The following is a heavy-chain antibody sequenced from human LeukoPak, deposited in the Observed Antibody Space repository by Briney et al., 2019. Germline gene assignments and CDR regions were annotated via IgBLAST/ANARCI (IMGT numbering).Heavy chain of an antibody. D-gene: IGHD3-10*01. CDR3: SGGRYWDYYGSGGYYNLGMDV. V-gene: IGHV1-69*04. CDR2: IIPILGIA. CDR1: GGTFSSYA. J-gene: IGHJ6*02. Sequence: ASVKVSCKASGGTFSSYAISWVRQAPGQGLEWMGRIIPILGIANYAQKFQGRVTITADKSTSTAYMELSSLRSEDTAVYYCSGGRYWDYYGSGGYYNLGMDVWGQGTTVTVSS.